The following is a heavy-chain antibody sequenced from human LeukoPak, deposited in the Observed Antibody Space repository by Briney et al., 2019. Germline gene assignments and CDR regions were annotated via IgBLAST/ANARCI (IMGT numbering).Heavy chain of an antibody. CDR2: INPNSGDT. D-gene: IGHD2-2*01. CDR3: ARDYCSSTSCLFDY. CDR1: GYTFTGYH. J-gene: IGHJ4*02. Sequence: GASLKVSCKASGYTFTGYHIHWVRQAPGQGLEWMGRINPNSGDTNYAQNFQGRVTMTRDTSINTAYMELSRLRSDDTAVYYCARDYCSSTSCLFDYWGQGTLVTVSS. V-gene: IGHV1-2*06.